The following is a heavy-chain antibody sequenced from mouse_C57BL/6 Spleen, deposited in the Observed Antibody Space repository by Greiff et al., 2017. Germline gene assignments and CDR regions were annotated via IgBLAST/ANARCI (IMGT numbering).Heavy chain of an antibody. CDR2: IDPENGDT. CDR1: GFNIKDDY. J-gene: IGHJ4*01. D-gene: IGHD5-1*01. CDR3: TTGGTSYARDY. V-gene: IGHV14-4*01. Sequence: VQLQQSGAELVRPGASVKLSCTASGFNIKDDYMHWVKQRPEQGLEWIGWIDPENGDTEYASKFQGKATITADTSSNTAYLQLSSLTSEDTAVYFCTTGGTSYARDYWGQGTSVTVSS.